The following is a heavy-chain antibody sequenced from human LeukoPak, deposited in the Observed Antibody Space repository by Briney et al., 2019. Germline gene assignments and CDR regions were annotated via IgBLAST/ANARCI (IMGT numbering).Heavy chain of an antibody. CDR3: ARGGAYCSGGSCYGYYFDY. CDR1: GFNFRDYY. CDR2: ISSSGSTI. D-gene: IGHD2-15*01. J-gene: IGHJ4*02. V-gene: IGHV3-11*01. Sequence: PGGSLRLSCAASGFNFRDYYMSWIRQAPGKGLEWVSYISSSGSTIHYADSVKGRFTISRDNAKNSLYLQMNSLRAEDTALYYCARGGAYCSGGSCYGYYFDYWGQGTLVTVSS.